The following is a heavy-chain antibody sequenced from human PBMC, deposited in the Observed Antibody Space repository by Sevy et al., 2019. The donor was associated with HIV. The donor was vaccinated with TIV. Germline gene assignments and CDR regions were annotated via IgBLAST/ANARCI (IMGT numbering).Heavy chain of an antibody. D-gene: IGHD2-8*01. CDR1: GFTFSKYS. V-gene: IGHV3-23*01. Sequence: GGSLRLSCAASGFTFSKYSMSWVSQPPGKGLEWVSTLSFGCGEINYADSVKGRFTISRDNSKSSVYMQMNNLRPEDTAVYYCAREGCTKPHDYWGQGPLVTVSS. CDR2: LSFGCGEI. J-gene: IGHJ4*02. CDR3: AREGCTKPHDY.